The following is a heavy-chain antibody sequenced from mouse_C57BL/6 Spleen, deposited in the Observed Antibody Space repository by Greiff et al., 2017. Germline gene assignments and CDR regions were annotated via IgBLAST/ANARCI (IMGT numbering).Heavy chain of an antibody. V-gene: IGHV1-72*01. D-gene: IGHD2-4*01. Sequence: QVQLQQPGAELVKPGASVKLSCKASGYTFTSYWMHWVKQRPGRGLEWSGRFDPNSGGTKYNEKFKSKATLTVDKPSSTAYMQLSSLTSEDSAVYYCARGYYDYDARGWFAYWGQGTLVTVSA. CDR2: FDPNSGGT. J-gene: IGHJ3*01. CDR1: GYTFTSYW. CDR3: ARGYYDYDARGWFAY.